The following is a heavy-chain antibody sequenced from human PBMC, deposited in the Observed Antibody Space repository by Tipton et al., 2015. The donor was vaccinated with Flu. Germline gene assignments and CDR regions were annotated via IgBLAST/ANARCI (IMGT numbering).Heavy chain of an antibody. CDR2: IYPGDSDT. Sequence: QLVQSGAEVKKPGESLKISCKGFGNTFTYYRIGWVRQMPGKGLEWMGIIYPGDSDTKYSPSFKGQVTISADKSIDTAYLQWSSLKASDTAMYYCASVSSSWFFAFDIWGQGTMVTVSS. V-gene: IGHV5-51*01. CDR1: GNTFTYYR. J-gene: IGHJ3*02. CDR3: ASVSSSWFFAFDI. D-gene: IGHD6-13*01.